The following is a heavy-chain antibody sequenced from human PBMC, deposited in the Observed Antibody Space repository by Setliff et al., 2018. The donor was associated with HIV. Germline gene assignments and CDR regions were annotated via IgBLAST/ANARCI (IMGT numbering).Heavy chain of an antibody. Sequence: PGGSMRLSCAASGFTFSHSSMIWVRQGPGKGLEWVALIWYDASKKEYSDSVKGRFTISRDNSKNTLYLQMNSLRAEDTAVYYCAKDPTTGAVAVYYFDYWGQGTLVTVSS. CDR3: AKDPTTGAVAVYYFDY. CDR2: IWYDASKK. J-gene: IGHJ4*02. D-gene: IGHD6-19*01. CDR1: GFTFSHSS. V-gene: IGHV3-33*06.